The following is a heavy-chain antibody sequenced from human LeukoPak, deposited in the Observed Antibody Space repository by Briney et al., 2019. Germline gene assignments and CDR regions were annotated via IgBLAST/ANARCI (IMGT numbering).Heavy chain of an antibody. D-gene: IGHD4-11*01. V-gene: IGHV5-51*01. CDR1: GYTFTSYW. Sequence: GESLKISCKGSGYTFTSYWISWVRQMPGKGLEWVGIIYSGDSDTRYSPSFQGQVTISADKSLNTAYLQWSSLKASDTAIYYCARRDSRYYFDYWGQGTLVTVSS. CDR2: IYSGDSDT. J-gene: IGHJ4*02. CDR3: ARRDSRYYFDY.